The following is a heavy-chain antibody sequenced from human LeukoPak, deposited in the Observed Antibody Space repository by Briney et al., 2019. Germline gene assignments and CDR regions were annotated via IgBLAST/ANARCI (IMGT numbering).Heavy chain of an antibody. CDR1: GYTFTGYY. CDR3: ARASSGWYHRFDY. CDR2: INPNSGGT. V-gene: IGHV1-2*02. D-gene: IGHD6-19*01. Sequence: ASVKVSCKASGYTFTGYYMHWVRQAPGQGLEWMGWINPNSGGTNYAQKFQGRVTITRDTSISTAYMELSRLRSDDTAVYYCARASSGWYHRFDYWGQGTLVTVSS. J-gene: IGHJ4*02.